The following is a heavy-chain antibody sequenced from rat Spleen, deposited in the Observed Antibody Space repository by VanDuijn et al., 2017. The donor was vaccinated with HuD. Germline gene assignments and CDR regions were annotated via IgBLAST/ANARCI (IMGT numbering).Heavy chain of an antibody. CDR2: INYDGSST. J-gene: IGHJ2*01. V-gene: IGHV5-29*01. CDR1: GFTLSDYY. Sequence: EVQLVESGGGLVQPGRSLKLSCAASGFTLSDYYMAWVRQAPTKGLEWVATINYDGSSTYYRDSVKGRFTISRDNAKSTLYLQMDSLKSEDTATYYGARSVFDDWGQGVMVTVSS. CDR3: ARSVFDD.